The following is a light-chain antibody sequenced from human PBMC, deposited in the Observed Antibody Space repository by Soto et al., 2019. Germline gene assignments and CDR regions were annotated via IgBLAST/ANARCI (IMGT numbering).Light chain of an antibody. J-gene: IGKJ4*01. CDR2: GAA. CDR3: QQYNNWPLT. CDR1: LSVSSN. V-gene: IGKV3-15*01. Sequence: ETAMTQSPATLSVSPGERATLSCRASLSVSSNLAWYQHKPGQAPRRLIYGAATRSTGVTARFSGSGSGTEFTPTISSLQSEDFALYYCQQYNNWPLTFGGGTKVEIK.